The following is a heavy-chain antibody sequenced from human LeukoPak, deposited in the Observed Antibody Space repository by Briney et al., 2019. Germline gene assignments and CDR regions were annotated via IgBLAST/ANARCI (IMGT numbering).Heavy chain of an antibody. CDR2: VSYDGTKR. CDR3: ARVRDGSVRGGFDV. J-gene: IGHJ3*01. V-gene: IGHV3-30-3*01. Sequence: GGSLRLSCAASGFTFNNYAVHWVRQAPGKGLEWVAIVSYDGTKRYYADSVQGRFIISRDSSQKTLYLQMNNLRIEDTAVYYCARVRDGSVRGGFDVWGQGTLVTVSS. D-gene: IGHD3-10*01. CDR1: GFTFNNYA.